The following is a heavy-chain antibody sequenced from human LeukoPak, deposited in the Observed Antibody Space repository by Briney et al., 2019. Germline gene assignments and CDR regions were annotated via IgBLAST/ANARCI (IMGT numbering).Heavy chain of an antibody. CDR3: ARGDLYYYDSSGYYLDY. CDR2: IYYSGST. Sequence: SETLSLTCTVSGGSISSYYWSWIRQPPGKGLEWIGYIYYSGSTNYNPSLKSRVTISVDTSKNQFSLKLSSVTAADTAVYHCARGDLYYYDSSGYYLDYWGQGTLVTVSS. J-gene: IGHJ4*02. CDR1: GGSISSYY. V-gene: IGHV4-59*01. D-gene: IGHD3-22*01.